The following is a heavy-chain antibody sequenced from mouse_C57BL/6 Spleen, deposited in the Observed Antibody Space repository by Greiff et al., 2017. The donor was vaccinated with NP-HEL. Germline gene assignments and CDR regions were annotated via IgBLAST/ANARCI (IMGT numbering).Heavy chain of an antibody. V-gene: IGHV1-50*01. CDR3: ASGAGVSY. J-gene: IGHJ2*01. D-gene: IGHD2-10*02. Sequence: QVQLKQPGAELVKPGASVKLSCKASGYTFTSYWMQWVKQRPGQGLEWIGEIDPSDSYTNYNQKFKGKATLTVDTSSSTAYMQLSSLTSEDSAVYYCASGAGVSYWGQGTTLTVSS. CDR2: IDPSDSYT. CDR1: GYTFTSYW.